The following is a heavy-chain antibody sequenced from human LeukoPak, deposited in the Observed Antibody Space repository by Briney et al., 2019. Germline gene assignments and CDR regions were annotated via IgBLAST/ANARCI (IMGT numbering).Heavy chain of an antibody. CDR3: ARHLFVNIYESSGAFDI. V-gene: IGHV3-7*05. Sequence: PGGSLRLSCAASGFTFSTHWMSWVRQAPGKGLEWVANIKQDGSEKYYVDSVKGRFIISRDNAKNSLYLQMNSLRAEDTAVYYCARHLFVNIYESSGAFDIWGQGTMVTVSS. CDR1: GFTFSTHW. J-gene: IGHJ3*02. CDR2: IKQDGSEK. D-gene: IGHD3-22*01.